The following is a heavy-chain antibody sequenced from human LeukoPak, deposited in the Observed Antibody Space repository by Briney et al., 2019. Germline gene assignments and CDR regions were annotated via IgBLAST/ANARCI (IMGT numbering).Heavy chain of an antibody. D-gene: IGHD7-27*01. V-gene: IGHV3-53*01. Sequence: GGSLRLSCAASGVSVSSNYMSWVRQAPGKGLEWASVIFSGGNRYYADSVKGRFTISRDDSKNTVYLQLNSLRAEDTAVYYCARTLPGSYSDYWGQGTLVAVSS. CDR3: ARTLPGSYSDY. CDR1: GVSVSSNY. J-gene: IGHJ4*02. CDR2: IFSGGNR.